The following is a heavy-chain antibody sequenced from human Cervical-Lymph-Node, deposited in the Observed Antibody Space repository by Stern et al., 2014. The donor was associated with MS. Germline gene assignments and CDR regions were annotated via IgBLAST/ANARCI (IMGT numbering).Heavy chain of an antibody. CDR2: INAYRGDS. CDR1: GYNFTGFY. Sequence: QVQLVQSGAEVKKPGASVKVSCKASGYNFTGFYMHWVRQAPGQGLEWVGRINAYRGDSNHATKFPGMVTLTRETSTRTAYMELSSLRSDDTAMYYCSTAYYAGIDIWGQGTTVTVSS. D-gene: IGHD3-10*01. J-gene: IGHJ3*02. CDR3: STAYYAGIDI. V-gene: IGHV1-2*06.